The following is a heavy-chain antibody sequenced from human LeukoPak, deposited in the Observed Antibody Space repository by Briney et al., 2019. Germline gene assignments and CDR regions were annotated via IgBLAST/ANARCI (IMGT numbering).Heavy chain of an antibody. D-gene: IGHD4-23*01. V-gene: IGHV3-30-3*01. Sequence: PGRSLRLSCAASGFTFSSYAMHWVRQAPGKGLEWVAVISYEVSNKYYADSVKGRFTISRDNYKNTLYLQMNSLRAEDTAVYYCARDPATVVANYWGQGTLVTVSS. J-gene: IGHJ4*02. CDR3: ARDPATVVANY. CDR2: ISYEVSNK. CDR1: GFTFSSYA.